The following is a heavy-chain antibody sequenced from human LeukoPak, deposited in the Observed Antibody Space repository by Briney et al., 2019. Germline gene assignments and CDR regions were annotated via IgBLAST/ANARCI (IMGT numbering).Heavy chain of an antibody. CDR3: AKRDYYDSSGFSPLFQH. D-gene: IGHD3-22*01. CDR1: GFTFSSYG. CDR2: ISGDAANT. V-gene: IGHV3-23*01. Sequence: GGSLRLSCAASGFTFSSYGMHWVRQAPGKGLEFVSAISGDAANTFYADSVKGRFTVSRDNSQNILYLQLSNLRAEDTAVYYCAKRDYYDSSGFSPLFQHWGPGTLVTVSS. J-gene: IGHJ1*01.